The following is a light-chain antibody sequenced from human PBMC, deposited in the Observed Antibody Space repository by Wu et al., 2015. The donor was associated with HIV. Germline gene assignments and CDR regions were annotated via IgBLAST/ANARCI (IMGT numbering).Light chain of an antibody. CDR2: AAS. V-gene: IGKV1-27*01. J-gene: IGKJ1*01. Sequence: DIQMTQSPSSLSASEGDRVTITCRASHAIDNYLAWYQQKPGRVPKLLISAASTLQSGVPSRFSGSGSGTDFTLTISSLQPEDVATYYCQHYKTALRTFGQGTKVEMK. CDR3: QHYKTALRT. CDR1: HAIDNY.